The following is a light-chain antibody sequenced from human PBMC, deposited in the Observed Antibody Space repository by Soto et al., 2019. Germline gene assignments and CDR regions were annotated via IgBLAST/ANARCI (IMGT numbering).Light chain of an antibody. V-gene: IGKV3-20*01. Sequence: EIVLTQSPGTLSLSPGERATLSCRASQSVSSSYLAWYQHKPGQAPRLLIYGASSRATGIPDRFSGRGSGTDFPLTISRLEPEDYAVHYCQQYGSSYTFGQGTKLEI. CDR3: QQYGSSYT. CDR1: QSVSSSY. CDR2: GAS. J-gene: IGKJ2*01.